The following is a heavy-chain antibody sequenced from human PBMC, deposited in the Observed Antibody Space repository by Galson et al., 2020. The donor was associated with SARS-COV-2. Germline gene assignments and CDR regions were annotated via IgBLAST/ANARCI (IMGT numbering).Heavy chain of an antibody. V-gene: IGHV3-7*01. CDR2: IKQDGSKK. D-gene: IGHD3-9*01. CDR3: VGSGGWLLAS. J-gene: IGHJ5*01. CDR1: GFTFSSYW. Sequence: GGSLRLSCAASGFTFSSYWMTWVRQAPGKGLEWVANIKQDGSKKYYVDSVRGRFTISRDNARSSLYLQMNSLRVDDTAVYYCVGSGGWLLASWGQGTLVTVSS.